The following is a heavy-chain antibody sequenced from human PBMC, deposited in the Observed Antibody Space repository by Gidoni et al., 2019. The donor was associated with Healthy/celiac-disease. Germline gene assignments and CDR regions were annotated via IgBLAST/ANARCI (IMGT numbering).Heavy chain of an antibody. D-gene: IGHD6-25*01. J-gene: IGHJ1*01. CDR3: ARAYSRGIYPAEYFQH. CDR2: IIPIFGTA. Sequence: QVQLVQSGAEVKKPGSSVKVSCKASGGTFSRYAISGVRQAPGQGLEWMGGIIPIFGTANYAQKFQGRVKITADESTSTAYMELSSLRSEDTAVYYCARAYSRGIYPAEYFQHWGQGTLVTVSS. V-gene: IGHV1-69*01. CDR1: GGTFSRYA.